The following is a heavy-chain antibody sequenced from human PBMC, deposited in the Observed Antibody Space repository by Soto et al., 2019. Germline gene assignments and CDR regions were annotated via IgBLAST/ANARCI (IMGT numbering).Heavy chain of an antibody. D-gene: IGHD1-26*01. V-gene: IGHV4-30-2*01. CDR1: GASITYVGYS. CDR3: ARGGGSVSFDY. J-gene: IGHJ4*02. Sequence: QLQLHESGSGLVKPSQTLSLTCTVSGASITYVGYSWSWIRQTPGKGLEWIGYINHLETTFYNPSFESRLSLSIDRAKNQFSLNLNSMSAADRAVYFCARGGGSVSFDYWGEGILVTVSS. CDR2: INHLETT.